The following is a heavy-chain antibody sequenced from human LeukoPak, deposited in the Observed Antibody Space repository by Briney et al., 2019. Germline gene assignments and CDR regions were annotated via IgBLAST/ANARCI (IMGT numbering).Heavy chain of an antibody. Sequence: GGSLRLSCAASGFTFSSYNMNWVRQAPGKGLEWVSSISSSTSYIYYADSVKGRFTISRDNAKNSLYLQMNSLRAEDTAVYYCARDLLGYNYHYMDVWGKGTTVTVSS. V-gene: IGHV3-21*01. J-gene: IGHJ6*03. CDR3: ARDLLGYNYHYMDV. CDR1: GFTFSSYN. CDR2: ISSSTSYI. D-gene: IGHD3-16*02.